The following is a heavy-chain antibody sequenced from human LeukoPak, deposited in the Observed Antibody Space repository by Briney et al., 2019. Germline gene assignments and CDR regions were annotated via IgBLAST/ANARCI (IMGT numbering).Heavy chain of an antibody. Sequence: GASVKVSCKASGYTFTSYAMHWVRQAPGQRLEWMGWINAGNGNTKYSQRFQDRVTITRDTSASTAYMELSSLRSEDTAVYYCARDGGEWELLPVGNWFDPWGQGTLVTVSS. J-gene: IGHJ5*02. D-gene: IGHD1-26*01. CDR1: GYTFTSYA. CDR3: ARDGGEWELLPVGNWFDP. CDR2: INAGNGNT. V-gene: IGHV1-3*01.